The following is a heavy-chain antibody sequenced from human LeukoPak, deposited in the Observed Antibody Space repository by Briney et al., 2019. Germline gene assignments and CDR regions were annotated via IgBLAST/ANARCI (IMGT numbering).Heavy chain of an antibody. Sequence: SETLSLTCTVSGGSISSYYWSWIRQPPGKGLEWIGYIYYSGSTSYNPSLKSRVTISVDTSKSEFSLKLSSVTAADTAVYYCAMPYDSSANDDFDMWGPGTMVTVSS. CDR3: AMPYDSSANDDFDM. J-gene: IGHJ3*02. D-gene: IGHD3-22*01. CDR2: IYYSGST. CDR1: GGSISSYY. V-gene: IGHV4-59*01.